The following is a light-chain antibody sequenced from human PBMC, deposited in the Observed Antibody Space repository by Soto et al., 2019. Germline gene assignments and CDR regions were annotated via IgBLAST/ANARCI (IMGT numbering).Light chain of an antibody. V-gene: IGKV1-5*03. CDR2: KAS. Sequence: DIQMTQSPSTLSGSVGDRVTIICRASQTISSWLAWYQQKPGKAPKLLIYKASTLKSGVPSRFSGSGSGTDFTLTISSLQPDDFATYYCQQYNSYSFGQGTKVDI. CDR1: QTISSW. CDR3: QQYNSYS. J-gene: IGKJ1*01.